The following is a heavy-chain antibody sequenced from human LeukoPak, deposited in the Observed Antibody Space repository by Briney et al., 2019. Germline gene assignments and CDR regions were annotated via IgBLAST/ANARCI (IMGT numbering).Heavy chain of an antibody. CDR2: IKSKTGGGTT. D-gene: IGHD6-19*01. CDR3: TGGSGWTFDY. J-gene: IGHJ4*02. V-gene: IGHV3-15*01. CDR1: GFTFSNAW. Sequence: PGGSLRLSCAASGFTFSNAWMSGVRQAPGKGLEWGGRIKSKTGGGTTDYAAPVKGRFTISRDESKNTLYLQMNSLKTEDTAVYYCTGGSGWTFDYWGQGTLVTVSS.